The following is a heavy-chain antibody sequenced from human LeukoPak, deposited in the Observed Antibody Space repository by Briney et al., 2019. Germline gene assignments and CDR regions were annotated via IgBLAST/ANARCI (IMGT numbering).Heavy chain of an antibody. J-gene: IGHJ4*02. CDR2: ISGDGSIT. Sequence: PGGSLRLSCVASGFTFSTYWMHWVRQAPGEGLVWVSRISGDGSITNYADSVKGRFIISRDNAKNTLYLQMNSLRAEDTAVYYCTRAISVNWGQGILVTVSS. D-gene: IGHD3-9*01. CDR1: GFTFSTYW. CDR3: TRAISVN. V-gene: IGHV3-74*01.